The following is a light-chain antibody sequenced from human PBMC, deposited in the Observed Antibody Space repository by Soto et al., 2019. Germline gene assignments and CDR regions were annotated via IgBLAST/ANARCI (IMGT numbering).Light chain of an antibody. CDR1: QGISNY. V-gene: IGKV1-17*03. CDR3: LQHISYPYP. CDR2: ATS. Sequence: DIQMTQSPSAMSASVGDTVTITCRASQGISNYLAWFQQKPGKAPKRLIYATSSLQSGVPSRFSGSGSGAEFTLTISSLQPEDFATYGCLQHISYPYPVGQGTKLEIK. J-gene: IGKJ2*01.